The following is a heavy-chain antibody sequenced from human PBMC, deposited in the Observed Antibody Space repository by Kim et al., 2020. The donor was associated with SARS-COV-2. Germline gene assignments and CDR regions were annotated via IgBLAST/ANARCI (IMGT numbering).Heavy chain of an antibody. CDR3: AKDLAGYSSKGGLDP. Sequence: GGSLRLSCAASGFTFSSYGMHWVRQAPGKGLEWVAVISYDGSNKYYADSVKGRFTISRDNSKNTLYLQMNSLRAEDTAVYYCAKDLAGYSSKGGLDPWG. CDR2: ISYDGSNK. V-gene: IGHV3-30*18. CDR1: GFTFSSYG. D-gene: IGHD6-13*01. J-gene: IGHJ5*02.